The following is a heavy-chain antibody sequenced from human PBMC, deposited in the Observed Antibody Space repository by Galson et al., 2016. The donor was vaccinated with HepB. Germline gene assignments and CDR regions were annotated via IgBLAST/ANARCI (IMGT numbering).Heavy chain of an antibody. CDR1: GFTFNDYA. D-gene: IGHD6-19*01. V-gene: IGHV3-23*01. Sequence: SLRLSCAASGFTFNDYAMSWVRQAPGKGLEWVSIISGSATSTYFADSVKGRFSTSRDNSKNTLYLQMDSLRADDTAVYYCACKYSTGWYAGAFDPWGQGTLVTVSS. J-gene: IGHJ5*02. CDR3: ACKYSTGWYAGAFDP. CDR2: ISGSATST.